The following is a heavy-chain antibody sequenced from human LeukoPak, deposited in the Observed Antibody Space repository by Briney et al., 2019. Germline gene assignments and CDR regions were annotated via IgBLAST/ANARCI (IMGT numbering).Heavy chain of an antibody. CDR1: GGTFSSYA. CDR2: IIPIFGIA. J-gene: IGHJ5*02. D-gene: IGHD3-22*01. Sequence: SVKVSCKASGGTFSSYAISWVRQAPGQGLGWMGRIIPIFGIANYAQKFQGRVTITADKSTSTAYMELSSLRSEDTAVYYCARGSYYYDSSGPEAPWGQGTLVTVSS. V-gene: IGHV1-69*04. CDR3: ARGSYYYDSSGPEAP.